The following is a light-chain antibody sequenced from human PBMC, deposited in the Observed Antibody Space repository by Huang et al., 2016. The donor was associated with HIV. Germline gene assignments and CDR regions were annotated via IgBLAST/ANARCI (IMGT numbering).Light chain of an antibody. CDR3: QQRSNWPLT. Sequence: EIVLTQSPATLSLSPGERATLSCRASQSGISSLAWYQQKPGQAPRLLIYDASNRATGIPARFSGSGSGTDFTLTISSLEPEDFAVYYCQQRSNWPLTFGGGTKVDIK. V-gene: IGKV3-11*01. CDR2: DAS. J-gene: IGKJ4*01. CDR1: QSGISS.